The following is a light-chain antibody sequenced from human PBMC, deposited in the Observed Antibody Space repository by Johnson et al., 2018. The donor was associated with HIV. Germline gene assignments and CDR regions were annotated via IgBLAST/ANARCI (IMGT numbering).Light chain of an antibody. V-gene: IGLV1-51*02. CDR2: KNN. CDR3: GTWDSSLSAGV. CDR1: SSNIGKNY. J-gene: IGLJ1*01. Sequence: QSVLTQPPSVSAAPGQTVTISCSGSSSNIGKNYVSWYQVLPGTAPKLLIYKNNERPSGIPDRFSGSKSGTSATLGITGLQTGDEADYYCGTWDSSLSAGVFGTGAKVTVL.